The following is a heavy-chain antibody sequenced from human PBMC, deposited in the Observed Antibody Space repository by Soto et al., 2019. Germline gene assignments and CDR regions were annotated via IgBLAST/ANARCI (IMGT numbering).Heavy chain of an antibody. Sequence: QVQLQESGPGLVKPSQTLSLTCTVSGGSISSGGYYWSWIRQHPGKGLEWIGYIYYSGSTYYNPSLESRVTISVDTSKNQSSLKLSSVTAADTAVYYCARRYSYGSNWFDPWGQGTLVTVSS. D-gene: IGHD5-18*01. V-gene: IGHV4-31*03. CDR3: ARRYSYGSNWFDP. CDR1: GGSISSGGYY. J-gene: IGHJ5*02. CDR2: IYYSGST.